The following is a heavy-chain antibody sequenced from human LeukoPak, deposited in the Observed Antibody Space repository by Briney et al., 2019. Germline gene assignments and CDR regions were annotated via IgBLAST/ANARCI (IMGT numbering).Heavy chain of an antibody. D-gene: IGHD3/OR15-3a*01. CDR3: ARTYDFGRGPPGDAFDN. CDR1: GFTFTIFG. J-gene: IGHJ3*02. CDR2: IDARSGIT. Sequence: GGSLRLSCAASGFTFTIFGLNWVRQAPGKVPEWVSYIDARSGITYYADSVQGRFTISRDNAQESVFLQMNSLRGDDTAVYYCARTYDFGRGPPGDAFDNWGPGTLVTVSS. V-gene: IGHV3-48*01.